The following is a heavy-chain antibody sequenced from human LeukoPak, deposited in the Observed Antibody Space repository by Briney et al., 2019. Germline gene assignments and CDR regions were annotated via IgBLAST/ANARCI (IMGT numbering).Heavy chain of an antibody. CDR2: IYSGGST. V-gene: IGHV3-53*01. Sequence: GGSLRLSCAAAGFTVSSNYMSWVRQAPGKGLEWVSVIYSGGSTYYADSVKGRFTISRDNSKNTLYLQMNSLRAEDTAVYYCARGIFASSGWSFFDYWGQGTLVTVSS. CDR1: GFTVSSNY. J-gene: IGHJ4*02. CDR3: ARGIFASSGWSFFDY. D-gene: IGHD6-19*01.